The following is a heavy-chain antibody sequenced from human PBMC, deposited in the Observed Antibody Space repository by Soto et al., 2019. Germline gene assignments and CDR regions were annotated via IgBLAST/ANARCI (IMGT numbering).Heavy chain of an antibody. CDR3: ARERDSSWYRNGMDV. V-gene: IGHV4-31*03. CDR2: IYYSGST. D-gene: IGHD6-13*01. CDR1: GGSISSGGYY. Sequence: SETLSLTCTVSGGSISSGGYYWSWIRQHPGKGLEWIGYIYYSGSTYYNPSLKSRVTISVDTSKNQFSLKLSSVTAADTAVYYCARERDSSWYRNGMDVWGQGTTVTVSS. J-gene: IGHJ6*02.